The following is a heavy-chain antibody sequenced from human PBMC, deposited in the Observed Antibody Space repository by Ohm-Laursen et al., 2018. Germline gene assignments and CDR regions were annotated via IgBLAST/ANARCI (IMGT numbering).Heavy chain of an antibody. D-gene: IGHD6-6*01. CDR3: ARDGGGIAARPPYYYYGMDV. J-gene: IGHJ6*02. V-gene: IGHV3-53*01. CDR2: IYSGGST. CDR1: GFTVSSNY. Sequence: SLRLSCSASGFTVSSNYMSWVRQAPGKGLEWVSVIYSGGSTYYADSVKGRFTISRDNSKNTLYLQMNSLRAEDTAVYYCARDGGGIAARPPYYYYGMDVWGQGTTVTVSS.